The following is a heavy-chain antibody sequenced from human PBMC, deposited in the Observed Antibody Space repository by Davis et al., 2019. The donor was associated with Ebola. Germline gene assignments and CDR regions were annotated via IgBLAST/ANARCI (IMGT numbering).Heavy chain of an antibody. J-gene: IGHJ4*02. Sequence: PSETLSLTCTVSGGSISSYYWSWIRQPPGKGLEWIGSIYYSGSTYYNPSLKSRVTISVDTSKNQFSLKLSSVTAADTAVYYCAKEHIAVADYWGQGTLVTVSS. CDR2: IYYSGST. D-gene: IGHD6-19*01. CDR1: GGSISSYY. V-gene: IGHV4-39*07. CDR3: AKEHIAVADY.